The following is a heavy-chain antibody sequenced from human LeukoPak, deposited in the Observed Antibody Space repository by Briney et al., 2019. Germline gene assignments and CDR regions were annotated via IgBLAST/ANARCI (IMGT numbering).Heavy chain of an antibody. CDR2: IQQDGSGK. CDR1: GFTFTNYW. J-gene: IGHJ4*02. V-gene: IGHV3-7*01. CDR3: ARGGDVYCTSATCLPFDL. D-gene: IGHD2-2*01. Sequence: GGSLRLSCAASGFTFTNYWMSWVRQAPGKGLEWVANIQQDGSGKTYVDSVKGRFTISRDSAKNALYLQINSLRAEDTAVYYCARGGDVYCTSATCLPFDLWGQGTLVTVSS.